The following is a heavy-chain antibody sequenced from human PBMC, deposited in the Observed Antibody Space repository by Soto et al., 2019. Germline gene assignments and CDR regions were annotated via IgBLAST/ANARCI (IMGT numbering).Heavy chain of an antibody. Sequence: QVHLVQSGAEVKKPGASVKVSCKGSGYAFTTYGITWVRQAPGQGLEWMGWTSAHNGNTNYAQKLQGRVTVTRDTSTSTAYMELRSLRSDDTAVYYCARERYGDYWGQGALVTVSS. CDR2: TSAHNGNT. V-gene: IGHV1-18*01. CDR3: ARERYGDY. CDR1: GYAFTTYG. J-gene: IGHJ4*02. D-gene: IGHD1-1*01.